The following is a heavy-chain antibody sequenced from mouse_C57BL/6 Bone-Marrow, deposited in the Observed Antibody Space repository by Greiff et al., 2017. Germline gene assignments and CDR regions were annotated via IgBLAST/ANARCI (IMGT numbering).Heavy chain of an antibody. CDR2: IDPSDSET. Sequence: QVQLQQPGAELVRPGSSVKLSCKASGYTFTSYWMHWVKQRPIQGLEWIGNIDPSDSETHYNQKFKDKATLTVDKSSSTAYMQLSSLTSEDSAVYYCTYYSNYVRYFDVWGTGTTVTVSS. D-gene: IGHD2-5*01. V-gene: IGHV1-52*01. J-gene: IGHJ1*03. CDR3: TYYSNYVRYFDV. CDR1: GYTFTSYW.